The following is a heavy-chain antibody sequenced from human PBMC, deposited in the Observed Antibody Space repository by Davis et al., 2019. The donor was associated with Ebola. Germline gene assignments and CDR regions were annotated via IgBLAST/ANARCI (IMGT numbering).Heavy chain of an antibody. V-gene: IGHV3-74*01. Sequence: PGGSLRLSCAVSGFPFSNYWMHWVRQAPGKGLVWVSRLNSDGSTTRYAGSVQGRFTISRDNAKNTLYLQMNDLRAEDTALYYCARDEVGGYDYWGQGTLVTVSS. D-gene: IGHD1-26*01. CDR3: ARDEVGGYDY. CDR2: LNSDGSTT. CDR1: GFPFSNYW. J-gene: IGHJ4*02.